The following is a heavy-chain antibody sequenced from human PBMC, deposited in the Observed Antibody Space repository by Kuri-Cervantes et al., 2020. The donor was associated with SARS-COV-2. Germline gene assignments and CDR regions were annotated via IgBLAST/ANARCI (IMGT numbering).Heavy chain of an antibody. Sequence: ETLSLTCAASGFTFSSYWMSWVRQAPGKGLEWVANIKQDGSEKYYVDSVKGRFTISRDNAKNSLYLQMNSLRAEDTAVYYCARVRRDGYNYLGYWGQGTLVTVSS. CDR3: ARVRRDGYNYLGY. D-gene: IGHD5-24*01. CDR1: GFTFSSYW. CDR2: IKQDGSEK. J-gene: IGHJ4*02. V-gene: IGHV3-7*03.